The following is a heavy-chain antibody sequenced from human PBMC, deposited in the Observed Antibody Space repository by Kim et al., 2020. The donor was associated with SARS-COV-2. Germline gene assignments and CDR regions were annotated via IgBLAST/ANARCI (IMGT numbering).Heavy chain of an antibody. Sequence: SETLSLTCAVYGGSFSGYYWSWIRQPPGKGLEWIGEINHSGSTNYNPSLKSRVTISVDTSKNQFSLKLSSVTAADTAVYYCANIFQEGYYYGSGSYLKGMDVWGQGTTVTVSS. V-gene: IGHV4-34*01. D-gene: IGHD3-10*01. CDR2: INHSGST. CDR3: ANIFQEGYYYGSGSYLKGMDV. J-gene: IGHJ6*02. CDR1: GGSFSGYY.